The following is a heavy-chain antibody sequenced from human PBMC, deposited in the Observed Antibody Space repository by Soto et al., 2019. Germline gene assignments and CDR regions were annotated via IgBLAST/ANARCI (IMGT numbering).Heavy chain of an antibody. CDR2: IWYDGSNK. CDR1: GFTFSSYG. D-gene: IGHD6-19*01. Sequence: QVHLVESGGGVVQPGRSLRLSCAASGFTFSSYGMNWVRQAPGKGLEWVAVIWYDGSNKDYADSVKGRFTVSRDNSKNTLYLQMDSLRAEDTGVYYCGRSLFSGYGMDVWGQGTTVTVS. V-gene: IGHV3-33*01. CDR3: GRSLFSGYGMDV. J-gene: IGHJ6*02.